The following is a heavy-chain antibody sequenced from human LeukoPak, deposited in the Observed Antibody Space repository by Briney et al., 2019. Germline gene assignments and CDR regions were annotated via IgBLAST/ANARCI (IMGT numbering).Heavy chain of an antibody. V-gene: IGHV5-51*01. CDR1: GYSFTSYW. Sequence: KPGESLKISCKGSGYSFTSYWIGWVRQMPGKGLEWMGIIYPGDSDTRYSPSFQGQVTISADKSISTAYLQWSSLKASDTAMYYCARQLTYYDSSGYCFDYWGQGTLGTVSS. CDR2: IYPGDSDT. D-gene: IGHD3-22*01. CDR3: ARQLTYYDSSGYCFDY. J-gene: IGHJ4*02.